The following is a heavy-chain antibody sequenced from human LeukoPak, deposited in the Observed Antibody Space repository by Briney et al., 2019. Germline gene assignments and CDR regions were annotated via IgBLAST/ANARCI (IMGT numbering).Heavy chain of an antibody. D-gene: IGHD1/OR15-1a*01. CDR2: IYSGGST. J-gene: IGHJ6*02. Sequence: GGSLRLSRAASGFTVSSNYMSWVRQAPGKGLEWVSVIYSGGSTYYADSVKGRFTISRDNSKNTLYLQMNSLRAEDTAVYYRARASVSITGTRGGMDVWGQGTTVTVSS. CDR1: GFTVSSNY. V-gene: IGHV3-66*01. CDR3: ARASVSITGTRGGMDV.